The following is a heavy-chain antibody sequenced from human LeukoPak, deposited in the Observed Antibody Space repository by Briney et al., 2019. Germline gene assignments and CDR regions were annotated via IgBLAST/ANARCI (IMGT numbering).Heavy chain of an antibody. V-gene: IGHV4-4*07. Sequence: SETLSLTCSVSGGSIGTYYWSWIRQPAGKGLEWIGRIYTGGSTNYNPSLKSRVTLSIETPKNQFSLELTSVTAADTAVYYCARAPTAYCLSTNCQPYFDYWGQGILVTVSS. D-gene: IGHD2-2*01. J-gene: IGHJ4*02. CDR1: GGSIGTYY. CDR3: ARAPTAYCLSTNCQPYFDY. CDR2: IYTGGST.